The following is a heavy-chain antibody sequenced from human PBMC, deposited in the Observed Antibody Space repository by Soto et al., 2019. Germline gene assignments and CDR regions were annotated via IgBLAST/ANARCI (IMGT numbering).Heavy chain of an antibody. CDR3: ARGQLGGNWFDP. CDR2: INHSGST. J-gene: IGHJ5*02. D-gene: IGHD7-27*01. V-gene: IGHV4-34*01. Sequence: ETLSLTCAVYGASFSGYYWSWIRQPPGKGLEWIGEINHSGSTNYNPSLKSRVTISVDTSKNQFSLKLSSVTAADTAVYYCARGQLGGNWFDPWGQGTLLTVSS. CDR1: GASFSGYY.